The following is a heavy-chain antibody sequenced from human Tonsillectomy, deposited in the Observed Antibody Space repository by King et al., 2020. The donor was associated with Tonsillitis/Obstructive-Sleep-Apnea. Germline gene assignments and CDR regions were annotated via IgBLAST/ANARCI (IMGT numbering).Heavy chain of an antibody. CDR1: GHSIRSSIYY. CDR3: ARHVRDGYGTNFDY. D-gene: IGHD5-24*01. Sequence: LQLQESGPGLVKPSETLSLTCTVSGHSIRSSIYYWGWIRQPPGKVLEWIGTIYYTGSTYYNPSLKSRVTMSVDTSKNQFSLKLSSVTAADTAVYYCARHVRDGYGTNFDYWGQGTLVTVSS. J-gene: IGHJ4*02. V-gene: IGHV4-39*01. CDR2: IYYTGST.